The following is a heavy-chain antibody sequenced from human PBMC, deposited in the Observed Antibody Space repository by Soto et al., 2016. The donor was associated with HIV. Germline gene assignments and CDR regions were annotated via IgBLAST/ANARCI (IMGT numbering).Heavy chain of an antibody. V-gene: IGHV3-15*01. Sequence: EVQLVESGGGLVKPGGSLRLSCAVSGFTFSNAWMSWVRQAPGKGLEWVGRIKSETDGGTTDYAAPVKGRFTIPRDDSKNTLYLQMNSLKTEDTAVYYCTSHLYPTWGQGMLVTVSS. CDR3: TSHLYPT. CDR1: GFTFSNAW. CDR2: IKSETDGGTT. D-gene: IGHD3-16*01. J-gene: IGHJ5*02.